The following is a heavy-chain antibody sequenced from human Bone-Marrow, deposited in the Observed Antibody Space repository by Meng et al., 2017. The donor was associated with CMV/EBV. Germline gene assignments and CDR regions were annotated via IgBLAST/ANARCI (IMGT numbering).Heavy chain of an antibody. J-gene: IGHJ4*02. CDR1: GFTFSSYA. D-gene: IGHD2-2*01. CDR3: AKEFRYCSSTSC. CDR2: IRYDGSNK. Sequence: GESLKISCAASGFTFSSYAMSWVRQTPGKGLEWVAFIRYDGSNKYYADSVKGRFTISRDNSKNTLYLQMNSLRAEDTAVYYCAKEFRYCSSTSCWGQGTLVTVSS. V-gene: IGHV3-30*02.